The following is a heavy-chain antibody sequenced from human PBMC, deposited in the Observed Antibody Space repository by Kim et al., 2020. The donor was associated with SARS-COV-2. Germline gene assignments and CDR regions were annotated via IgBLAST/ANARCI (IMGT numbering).Heavy chain of an antibody. CDR3: ARDLVGASVGAFDI. J-gene: IGHJ3*02. V-gene: IGHV4-59*01. Sequence: NPALNSRVTISVAPSKNPFSLKLSSVTAADTAVYYCARDLVGASVGAFDIWGQGTMVTVSS. D-gene: IGHD1-26*01.